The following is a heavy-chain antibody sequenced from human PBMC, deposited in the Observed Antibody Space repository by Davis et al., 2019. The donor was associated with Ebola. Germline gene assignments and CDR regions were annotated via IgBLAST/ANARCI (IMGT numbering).Heavy chain of an antibody. V-gene: IGHV4-59*01. D-gene: IGHD2-15*01. CDR3: ARGGQGVGAGRWLDP. Sequence: SETLSLTCTVSGDSISGYYWSWIRQTPGKGLEWIGYIYYSGRAEYNPPLQSRVTISVDTSENRSSLKLTSVTPADTAVYYCARGGQGVGAGRWLDPWGQGTLVTVSS. CDR2: IYYSGRA. J-gene: IGHJ5*02. CDR1: GDSISGYY.